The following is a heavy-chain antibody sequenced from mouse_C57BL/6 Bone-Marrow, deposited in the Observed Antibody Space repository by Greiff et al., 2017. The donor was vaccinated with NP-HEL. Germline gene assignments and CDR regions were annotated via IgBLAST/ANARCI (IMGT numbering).Heavy chain of an antibody. CDR2: IDPEDGET. V-gene: IGHV14-2*01. D-gene: IGHD1-1*01. Sequence: EVQLQQSGAELVKPGASVKLSCTASGFNIKDYYMHWVKQRTEQGLEWIGRIDPEDGETKYDPKFQGKATITADTSSNTASLQLSSLTSEDTAVYYCARGYYGSSSDYWGQGTTLTVSS. J-gene: IGHJ2*01. CDR3: ARGYYGSSSDY. CDR1: GFNIKDYY.